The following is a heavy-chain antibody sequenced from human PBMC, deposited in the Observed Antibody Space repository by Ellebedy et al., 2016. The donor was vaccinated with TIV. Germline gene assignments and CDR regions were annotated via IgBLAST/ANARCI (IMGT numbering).Heavy chain of an antibody. V-gene: IGHV3-7*03. CDR2: IKQDGSDK. CDR3: ARGSGYCSSTSCSGETD. J-gene: IGHJ4*02. Sequence: PGGSLRLSCVDSGLTFSRYWMSWVRQTQGRGLEWVANIKQDGSDKHYVDSVKGRFTISRDNAKNSLYLQMNSLSADDTAVYYCARGSGYCSSTSCSGETDWGQGTPVTVSS. CDR1: GLTFSRYW. D-gene: IGHD2-2*01.